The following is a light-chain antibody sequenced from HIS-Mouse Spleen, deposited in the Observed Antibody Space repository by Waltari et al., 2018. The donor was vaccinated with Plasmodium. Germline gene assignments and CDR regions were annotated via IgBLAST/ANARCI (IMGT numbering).Light chain of an antibody. Sequence: QLVLTQSPSASASLGASVKLTCTLSSGHSIYAIAWHQQQPEKGPRYLMKLNSDGSHSKGDGIPDRFSGSSSGAERYLTISSLQSEDEADYYCQTWGTGMGVFGGGTKLTVL. CDR3: QTWGTGMGV. J-gene: IGLJ2*01. CDR1: SGHSIYA. CDR2: LNSDGSH. V-gene: IGLV4-69*01.